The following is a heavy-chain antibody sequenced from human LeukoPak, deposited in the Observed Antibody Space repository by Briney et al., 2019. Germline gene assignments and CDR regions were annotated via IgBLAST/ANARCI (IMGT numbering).Heavy chain of an antibody. CDR3: ARDVAQANYDSSGYPFDY. J-gene: IGHJ4*02. CDR1: GGSISSSSYY. Sequence: SETLSLTCTVSGGSISSSSYYWGWIRQPPGKGLEWIGSISHSGTTYYNPSLKSRVTISVDTSMNNFSLNLNSVTAADTAVYYCARDVAQANYDSSGYPFDYWGQGTLVTVSS. D-gene: IGHD3-22*01. V-gene: IGHV4-39*02. CDR2: ISHSGTT.